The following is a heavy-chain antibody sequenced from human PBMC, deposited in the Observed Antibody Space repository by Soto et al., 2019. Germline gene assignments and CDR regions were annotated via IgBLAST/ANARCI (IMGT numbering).Heavy chain of an antibody. J-gene: IGHJ5*02. Sequence: GGSLRLSCAASGFTFSSYAMSWVRQAPGKGLEWVSAISGSGGTTYYADSVKGRFTISRDNSKNTLNLQMNSLRAEDTAVYYCAKDSSDYGDVLGAFDPWGQGTLVTVSS. CDR1: GFTFSSYA. D-gene: IGHD4-17*01. CDR3: AKDSSDYGDVLGAFDP. CDR2: ISGSGGTT. V-gene: IGHV3-23*01.